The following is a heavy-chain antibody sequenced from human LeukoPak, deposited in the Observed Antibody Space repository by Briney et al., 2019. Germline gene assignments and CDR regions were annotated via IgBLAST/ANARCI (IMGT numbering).Heavy chain of an antibody. CDR3: ARVYSGYDQIY. D-gene: IGHD5-12*01. CDR1: GFTFSSYE. V-gene: IGHV3-48*03. CDR2: ISSGGSIF. J-gene: IGHJ4*02. Sequence: GGSLRLSCAASGFTFSSYEVNWVRQAPGKGLEWISYISSGGSIFYNADSVMGRFTISRDNAKNSLYLQMNSLRAEDTAVYYCARVYSGYDQIYWGQGTLVTVSS.